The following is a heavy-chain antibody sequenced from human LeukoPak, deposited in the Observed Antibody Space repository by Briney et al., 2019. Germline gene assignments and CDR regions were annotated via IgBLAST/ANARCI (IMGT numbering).Heavy chain of an antibody. CDR2: ISASGGVT. Sequence: PGGSLRLSCAASGFTFSSYAMSWVRQAPGKGLEWVSGISASGGVTYSAESVRGRFTISRDNSKNTLYLQMNSLRVDDTAAYYCATISGSFEYLDYWGQGTPVTVSS. CDR1: GFTFSSYA. V-gene: IGHV3-23*01. CDR3: ATISGSFEYLDY. J-gene: IGHJ4*02. D-gene: IGHD1-26*01.